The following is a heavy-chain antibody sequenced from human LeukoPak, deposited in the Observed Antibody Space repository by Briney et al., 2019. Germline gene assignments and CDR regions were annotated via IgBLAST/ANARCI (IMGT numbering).Heavy chain of an antibody. Sequence: ASVKVSCKASGYTFTGYYMHWVRQAPGQGLEWMGWINPNSGGTNYAQKFQGWVTMTRDTSISTAYMELSRLRSDDTAVYYCARGPRSIRFLEWLRKNWFDHWGQGTLVTVSS. V-gene: IGHV1-2*04. D-gene: IGHD3-3*01. CDR2: INPNSGGT. J-gene: IGHJ5*02. CDR1: GYTFTGYY. CDR3: ARGPRSIRFLEWLRKNWFDH.